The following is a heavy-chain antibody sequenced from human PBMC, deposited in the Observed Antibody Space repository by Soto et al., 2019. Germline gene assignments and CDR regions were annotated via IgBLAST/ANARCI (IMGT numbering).Heavy chain of an antibody. V-gene: IGHV4-34*01. CDR1: GVFFSGYD. D-gene: IGHD2-15*01. J-gene: IGHJ4*02. CDR2: INYSGST. Sequence: SDTLSLTSTVSGVFFSGYDWSWILLLLGKGLEWIGEINYSGSTNYNPSLKSRVTISVDTSKNQFSLKLNSVTAADTAVYYCARGGSGGSSALGHLDYWGQGTLVTVSS. CDR3: ARGGSGGSSALGHLDY.